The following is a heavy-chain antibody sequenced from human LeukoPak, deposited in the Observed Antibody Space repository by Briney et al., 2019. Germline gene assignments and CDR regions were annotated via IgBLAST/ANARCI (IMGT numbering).Heavy chain of an antibody. CDR1: VYRFTTYW. CDR2: IYPGDSDT. CDR3: ARAVDIAVAGYDY. V-gene: IGHV5-51*01. J-gene: IGHJ4*02. Sequence: GESLKISCKGSVYRFTTYWIGWVRQMPGKGLQWMGIIYPGDSDTRYSPSFQGQVTISADKSFSTAYLQWSSLKASDTAMYYCARAVDIAVAGYDYWGQGTLITVSS. D-gene: IGHD6-13*01.